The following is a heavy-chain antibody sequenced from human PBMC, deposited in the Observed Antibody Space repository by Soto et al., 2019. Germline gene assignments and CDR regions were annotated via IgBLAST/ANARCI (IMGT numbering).Heavy chain of an antibody. D-gene: IGHD6-19*01. Sequence: SQTLSLTCTVSGGSISSYYWSWIRQPPGKGLEWIGYIYYSGSTNYNPSLKSRVTISLDTSKNQFSLKLSSVTAADTAVYYCARPGWRNAPYDAFDIWGQGTMVTVSS. CDR3: ARPGWRNAPYDAFDI. V-gene: IGHV4-59*01. CDR1: GGSISSYY. CDR2: IYYSGST. J-gene: IGHJ3*02.